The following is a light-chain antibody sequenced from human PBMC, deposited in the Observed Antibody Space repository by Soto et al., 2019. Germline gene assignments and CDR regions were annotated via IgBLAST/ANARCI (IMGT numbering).Light chain of an antibody. CDR3: QQLNSYPEFT. Sequence: DIQLTQSPSFLSASVGDRVTITCRASQGISSYLAWYQQKPGKAPKLLIYAASTLQRGVPSRFSGSGSGTEFTLTISSLQPEDFSTYYCQQLNSYPEFTFGPGTRVDIK. CDR1: QGISSY. V-gene: IGKV1-9*01. J-gene: IGKJ3*01. CDR2: AAS.